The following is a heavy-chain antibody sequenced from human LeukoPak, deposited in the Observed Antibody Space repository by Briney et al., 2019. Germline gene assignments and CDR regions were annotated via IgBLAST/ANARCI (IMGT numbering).Heavy chain of an antibody. D-gene: IGHD6-19*01. Sequence: TGGSLRLSCAASGFTFSSYAMSWVRQAPGEGLEWVSAISGSGGSTYHADSVKGRFTISRDNSKNTLYLQMNSLRAEDTAVYYCAKQGRGRLVRGAFDIWGQGTMVTVSS. CDR2: ISGSGGST. CDR3: AKQGRGRLVRGAFDI. CDR1: GFTFSSYA. J-gene: IGHJ3*02. V-gene: IGHV3-23*01.